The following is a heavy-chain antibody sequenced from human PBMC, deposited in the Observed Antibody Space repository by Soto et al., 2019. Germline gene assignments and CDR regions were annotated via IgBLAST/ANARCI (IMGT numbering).Heavy chain of an antibody. V-gene: IGHV4-28*01. CDR3: ASAILGTEYYFDN. CDR2: IYYSGST. J-gene: IGHJ4*02. Sequence: SETLSLTCAVSGYSISSSNWWGWIRQPPGKGLEWIGYIYYSGSTYYNPSLKSPVTMSVDTSKNQFSLKLRSVTAVDMAVYYCASAILGTEYYFDNWGQGTLVTVSS. D-gene: IGHD2-2*01. CDR1: GYSISSSNW.